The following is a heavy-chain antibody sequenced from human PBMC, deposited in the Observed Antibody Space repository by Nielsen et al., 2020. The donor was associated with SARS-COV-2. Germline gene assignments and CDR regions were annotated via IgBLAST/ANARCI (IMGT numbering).Heavy chain of an antibody. CDR3: ARQGRFCSRTTCSRNYFDS. J-gene: IGHJ4*02. V-gene: IGHV5-51*01. D-gene: IGHD2-2*01. CDR1: GYSFTNYW. CDR2: ISHGDSDI. Sequence: GGSLRLSCKASGYSFTNYWIGWVRQMPGKGLEWMGVISHGDSDIRYSPAFQGQVTISADQSITTAYLQWSSLKASDTAIYYCARQGRFCSRTTCSRNYFDSWGQGTLVTVSS.